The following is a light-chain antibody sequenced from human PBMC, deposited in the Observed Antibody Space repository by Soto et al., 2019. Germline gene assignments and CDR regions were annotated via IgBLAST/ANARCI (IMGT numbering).Light chain of an antibody. J-gene: IGLJ2*01. CDR2: DTS. Sequence: QAVVTQEXSLXXXXGGXVTLXXGSXTGAVTSNHHPYWFQQKAGQAPRTLIYDTSNKHSWSPARFSGSLLGDKAALTLSGAQPEDEAQYYCLLSYNAARVFGGGTKLTVL. V-gene: IGLV7-46*01. CDR1: TGAVTSNHH. CDR3: LLSYNAARV.